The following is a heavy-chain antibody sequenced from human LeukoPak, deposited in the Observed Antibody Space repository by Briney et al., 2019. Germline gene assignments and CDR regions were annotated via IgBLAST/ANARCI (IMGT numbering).Heavy chain of an antibody. J-gene: IGHJ5*02. CDR2: ISGSGGST. CDR3: AKDRVAAAGTGGYNWFDP. V-gene: IGHV3-23*01. Sequence: PGGSLRLSCAASGFTFSSYAMSWVRQAPGKGLEWVSAISGSGGSTYYADSVKGWFTISRDNSKNTLYLQMNSLRAEDTAVYYCAKDRVAAAGTGGYNWFDPWGQGTLVTVSS. D-gene: IGHD6-13*01. CDR1: GFTFSSYA.